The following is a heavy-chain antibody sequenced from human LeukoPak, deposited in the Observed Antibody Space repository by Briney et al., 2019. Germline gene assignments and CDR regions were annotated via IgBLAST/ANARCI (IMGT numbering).Heavy chain of an antibody. J-gene: IGHJ6*03. D-gene: IGHD3-10*01. CDR1: GFTFSSYG. V-gene: IGHV3-30*03. CDR3: ARGFSAKNYYYYYMDV. CDR2: ISYDGSNE. Sequence: GGSLRLSCAASGFTFSSYGMHWVRQAPGKGLEWVAVISYDGSNEYYADSVKGRFTISRDNSKNTLYLQMNSVRGEDTAVYYCARGFSAKNYYYYYMDVWGKGTTVTVSS.